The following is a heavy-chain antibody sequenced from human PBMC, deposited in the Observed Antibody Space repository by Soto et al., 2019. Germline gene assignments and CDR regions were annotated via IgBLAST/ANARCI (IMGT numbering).Heavy chain of an antibody. CDR1: GFSLSTSGMR. Sequence: SGPTLVNPTQTLTLTCTFSGFSLSTSGMRVSWIRQPPGKALEWLARIDWDDDKFYSTSLKTRLTISKDTSKNQVVLTMTNMDPVDTATYYCARMRVTEGVVNDAFDIWGQGTMVTVSS. CDR2: IDWDDDK. J-gene: IGHJ3*02. CDR3: ARMRVTEGVVNDAFDI. D-gene: IGHD3-3*01. V-gene: IGHV2-70*04.